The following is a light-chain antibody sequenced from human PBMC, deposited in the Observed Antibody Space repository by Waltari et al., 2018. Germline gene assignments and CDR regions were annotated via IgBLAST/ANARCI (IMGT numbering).Light chain of an antibody. CDR2: GAS. V-gene: IGKV3-20*01. Sequence: EIVLTQSPGTLSLSPGERVTLPCRASQSVSSSYLAWYQQKPGQAPRLLIYGASSRATGIPDRFSGSGSGTDFTLTISRLEPEDFAVYYCQQYGSSPHTFGPGTKVDIK. CDR3: QQYGSSPHT. CDR1: QSVSSSY. J-gene: IGKJ3*01.